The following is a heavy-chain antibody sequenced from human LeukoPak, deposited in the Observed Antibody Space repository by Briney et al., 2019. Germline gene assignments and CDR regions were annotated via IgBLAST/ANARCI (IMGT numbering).Heavy chain of an antibody. V-gene: IGHV4-59*01. Sequence: SETLSLTCTVSGGSISSYYWSWIRQPPGKGLEWIGYIYYSGSTNYNPSLKSRVTISIDTSKNQFSLKLSSVTAADTAVYYCARGRRDRSFDYWGQGTLVTVSS. CDR2: IYYSGST. J-gene: IGHJ4*02. CDR1: GGSISSYY. CDR3: ARGRRDRSFDY.